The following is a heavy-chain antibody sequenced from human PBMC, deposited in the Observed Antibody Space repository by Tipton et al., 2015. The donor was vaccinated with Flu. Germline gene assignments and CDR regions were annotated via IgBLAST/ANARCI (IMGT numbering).Heavy chain of an antibody. D-gene: IGHD2-2*02. CDR3: ARERRCRTTSCYMGSDWYFDL. V-gene: IGHV3-7*01. Sequence: LSLTCTVSGDSISSDYHWGWIRQFPGKGLEWVANIKQDGGEKYYVDSVEGRFTISRDNTKNSLYLQMNSLRAEDTAVYYCARERRCRTTSCYMGSDWYFDLWGRGTLVTVPS. J-gene: IGHJ2*01. CDR2: IKQDGGEK. CDR1: GDSISSDY.